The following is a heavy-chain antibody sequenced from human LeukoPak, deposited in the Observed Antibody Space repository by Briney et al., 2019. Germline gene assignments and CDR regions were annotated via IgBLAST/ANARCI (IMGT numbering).Heavy chain of an antibody. CDR1: GGSFSGYY. D-gene: IGHD7-27*01. J-gene: IGHJ4*02. Sequence: PSGTLSLTCAVSGGSFSGYYWSWIRQPPGKGLEWIGEINHSGSTNYNPSLKSRVTISVDTSKNQFSLKLSSVTAADTAVYYCARGWGALNDYWGQGTLVTVSS. CDR3: ARGWGALNDY. V-gene: IGHV4-34*01. CDR2: INHSGST.